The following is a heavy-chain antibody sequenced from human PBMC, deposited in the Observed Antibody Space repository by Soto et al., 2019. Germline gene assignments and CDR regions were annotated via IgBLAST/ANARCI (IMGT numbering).Heavy chain of an antibody. CDR3: ARGSGVWFGANWFDP. CDR1: GGSFSGYY. J-gene: IGHJ5*02. Sequence: SETLSLTCAVYGGSFSGYYWSWIRQPPGKGLEWIGEINHSGSTNYNPSLKSRVTISVDTSKNQFSLKLSSVTAADTAVYYCARGSGVWFGANWFDPWGQGTLVTVSS. CDR2: INHSGST. V-gene: IGHV4-34*01. D-gene: IGHD3-10*01.